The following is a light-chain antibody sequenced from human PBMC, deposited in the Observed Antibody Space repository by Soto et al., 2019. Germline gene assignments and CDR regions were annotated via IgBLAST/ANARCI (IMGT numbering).Light chain of an antibody. CDR1: QRVGSD. V-gene: IGKV3-15*01. CDR3: QQYHKWPGN. Sequence: EMLMTQSPATLSVSPGERVTLSCRASQRVGSDLAWYQQKPGQPPRLLMYGISTRATGIPARFSGSGSGTEFTLSISSLQSEDFAVYYCQQYHKWPGNFGPGTKVDF. J-gene: IGKJ3*01. CDR2: GIS.